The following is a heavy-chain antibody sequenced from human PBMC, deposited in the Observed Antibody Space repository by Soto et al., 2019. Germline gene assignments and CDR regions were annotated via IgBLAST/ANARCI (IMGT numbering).Heavy chain of an antibody. CDR2: INPNSGGT. D-gene: IGHD6-19*01. J-gene: IGHJ4*02. V-gene: IGHV1-2*04. CDR3: ARGAGYSSGWYYFDY. CDR1: GYTFTGYY. Sequence: QVQLVQSGAEVKKPGASVKVSCKASGYTFTGYYMHWVRQAPGQGREWMGWINPNSGGTNYAQKFQGWVTMTRDTSISTAYMELSRLRSDDTAVYYCARGAGYSSGWYYFDYWGQGTLVTVSS.